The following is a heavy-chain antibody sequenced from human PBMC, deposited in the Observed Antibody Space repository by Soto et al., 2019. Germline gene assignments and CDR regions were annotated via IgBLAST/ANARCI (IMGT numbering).Heavy chain of an antibody. CDR1: GVSLHNSHSF. J-gene: IGHJ5*01. CDR3: GRVVEGATRHTDLDS. Sequence: PSETLSLTCTVSGVSLHNSHSFWGWIRQPPGKGLEFIGTVSYSGGAHYNSSLKSRVTISVDTANNQVSLRMRSLTAADTAVYYCGRVVEGATRHTDLDSWGQGTLVTVSS. D-gene: IGHD2-21*01. CDR2: VSYSGGA. V-gene: IGHV4-39*01.